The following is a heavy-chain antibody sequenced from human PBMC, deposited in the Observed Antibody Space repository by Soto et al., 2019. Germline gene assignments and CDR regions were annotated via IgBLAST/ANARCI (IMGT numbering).Heavy chain of an antibody. V-gene: IGHV4-59*11. CDR1: GTSISNHY. CDR2: IYSTGSA. D-gene: IGHD3-16*01. CDR3: VRSGHTFGGVV. J-gene: IGHJ4*02. Sequence: SETLSLTCTVSGTSISNHYGSWIRQPPGKALEWIGYIYSTGSATYNPSLKSRVTISVDTSNNQFSLKLTSVTAADTAVYYCVRSGHTFGGVVWCRGTLVAVSS.